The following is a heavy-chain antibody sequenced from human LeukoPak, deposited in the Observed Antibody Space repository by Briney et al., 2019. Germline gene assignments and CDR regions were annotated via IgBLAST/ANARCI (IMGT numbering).Heavy chain of an antibody. Sequence: GGSLRLSCAASGFTFSSFFMSWVRQAPGKGLEWVSSLSAIGGKTYYTDSVKGRFTISRDNSKNMLYLQMNSLRVEDTALYYCAQSGQFDSRGQGTLVTVSS. CDR3: AQSGQFDS. CDR2: LSAIGGKT. V-gene: IGHV3-23*01. CDR1: GFTFSSFF. J-gene: IGHJ5*01. D-gene: IGHD2-8*02.